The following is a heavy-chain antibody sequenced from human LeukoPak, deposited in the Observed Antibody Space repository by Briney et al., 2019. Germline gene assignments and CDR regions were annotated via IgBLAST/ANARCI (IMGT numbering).Heavy chain of an antibody. J-gene: IGHJ4*02. CDR1: GFTFSSYS. CDR3: ARDGGGLGYCTNGVCPSAPGHFDY. V-gene: IGHV3-21*01. CDR2: ISSSSYI. D-gene: IGHD2-8*01. Sequence: PRGSLRLSCAASGFTFSSYSMNWVRQAPGKGLEWVSSISSSSYIYYADSVKGRFTISRDNAKNSLYLQMNSLRAEDTAVYYCARDGGGLGYCTNGVCPSAPGHFDYWGQGTLVTVSS.